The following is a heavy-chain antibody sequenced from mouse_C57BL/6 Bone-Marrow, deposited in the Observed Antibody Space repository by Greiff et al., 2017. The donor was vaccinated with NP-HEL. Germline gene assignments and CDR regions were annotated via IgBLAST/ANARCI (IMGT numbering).Heavy chain of an antibody. CDR1: GYTFTSYW. V-gene: IGHV1-59*01. CDR3: ARVSIMIKWFAY. J-gene: IGHJ3*01. CDR2: IDPSDSYT. Sequence: QVQLQQPGAELVRPGTSVKLSCKASGYTFTSYWMHWVKQRPGQGLEWIGVIDPSDSYTNYNQKFKGKATLTVDKSSSTAYMQLSSLTSEDSAVYYCARVSIMIKWFAYWGQGTLVTVSA. D-gene: IGHD2-4*01.